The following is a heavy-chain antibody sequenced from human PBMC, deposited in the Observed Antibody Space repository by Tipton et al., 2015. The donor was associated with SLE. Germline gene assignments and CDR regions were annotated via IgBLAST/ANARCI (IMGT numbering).Heavy chain of an antibody. J-gene: IGHJ4*02. CDR1: GFTFSSYA. CDR2: ITTSGRPM. Sequence: SLRLSCAASGFTFSSYAMSWVRQAPGKGLEWLSYITTSGRPMYYADSVKGRFTISRDNAKNSLYLQMNSLRAEDTAVYYCARGFRDGYKWAYWGQGTLVTVSS. V-gene: IGHV3-48*04. CDR3: ARGFRDGYKWAY. D-gene: IGHD5-24*01.